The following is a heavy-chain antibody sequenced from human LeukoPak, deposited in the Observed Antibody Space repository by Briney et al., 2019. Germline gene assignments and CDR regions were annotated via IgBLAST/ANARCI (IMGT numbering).Heavy chain of an antibody. CDR2: IYYSGST. J-gene: IGHJ5*02. Sequence: SETLSLTCTVSGGSLSSYYWSWIRQPPGKGLEWIGYIYYSGSTNYNPSLKSRVTISVDTSKNQFSLKLSSVTAADTAVYYCARQVAYYHGSGSLPGAWFDPWGQGALVTVSS. V-gene: IGHV4-59*08. D-gene: IGHD3-10*01. CDR3: ARQVAYYHGSGSLPGAWFDP. CDR1: GGSLSSYY.